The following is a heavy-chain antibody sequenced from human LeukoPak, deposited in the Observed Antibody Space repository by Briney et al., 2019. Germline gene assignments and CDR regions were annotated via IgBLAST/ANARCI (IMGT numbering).Heavy chain of an antibody. D-gene: IGHD1-1*01. V-gene: IGHV4-39*01. Sequence: SETLSLTCTVSGASISSSNYYWGWIRQPPGKGLEWIGSIYYGGSTYYKSSLRSRVTISVDTSKNQFSLKVSSVTAADRAVYYCARGQLALYYYNGMDDWGQGTTVTVSS. CDR3: ARGQLALYYYNGMDD. J-gene: IGHJ6*02. CDR2: IYYGGST. CDR1: GASISSSNYY.